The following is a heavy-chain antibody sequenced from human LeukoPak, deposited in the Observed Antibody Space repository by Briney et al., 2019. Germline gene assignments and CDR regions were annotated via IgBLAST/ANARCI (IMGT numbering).Heavy chain of an antibody. CDR1: GGSISSSSYY. CDR3: ARQERGYFDY. J-gene: IGHJ4*02. D-gene: IGHD3-22*01. Sequence: SETLSLTCTVSGGSISSSSYYWGWIRQPPGKGLEWIGSIYYSGSTCYNPSLKSRVTISVDTSKNQFPLKLSSVTAADTAVYYCARQERGYFDYWGQGTLVTVSS. CDR2: IYYSGST. V-gene: IGHV4-39*01.